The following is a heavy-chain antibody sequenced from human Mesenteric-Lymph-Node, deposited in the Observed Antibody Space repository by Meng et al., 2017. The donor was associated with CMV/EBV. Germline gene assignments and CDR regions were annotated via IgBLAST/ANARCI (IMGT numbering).Heavy chain of an antibody. V-gene: IGHV1-2*06. CDR2: INPKTGGR. CDR1: GYTFIDYY. Sequence: QVQLVQSGAEVKKPGASVRASCKASGYTFIDYYINWVRQAPGQGLEWMGRINPKTGGRSYAQNFQGRVTMTRDTSINTAYMEVNRLNSDDTAMYYCARDRDTDWYSPFDYWGPGTLVTVSS. J-gene: IGHJ4*02. CDR3: ARDRDTDWYSPFDY. D-gene: IGHD3-9*01.